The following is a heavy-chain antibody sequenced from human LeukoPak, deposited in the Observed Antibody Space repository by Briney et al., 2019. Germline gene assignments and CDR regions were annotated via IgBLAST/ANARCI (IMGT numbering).Heavy chain of an antibody. D-gene: IGHD3-10*01. J-gene: IGHJ3*02. Sequence: GGSLRLSCAASGFTFSSYWMHWVRQAPGKGLVWVSRITSDGSSTSYADSVKGRFTIFRDNAKNTLYLQMNSLRAEDTAVYYCARDGGDDAFDIWGQGTMVTVSS. CDR3: ARDGGDDAFDI. V-gene: IGHV3-74*01. CDR1: GFTFSSYW. CDR2: ITSDGSST.